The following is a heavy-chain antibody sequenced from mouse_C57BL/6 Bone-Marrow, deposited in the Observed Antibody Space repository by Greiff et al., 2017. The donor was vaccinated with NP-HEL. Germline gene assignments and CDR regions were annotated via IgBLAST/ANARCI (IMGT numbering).Heavy chain of an antibody. CDR3: ARREWEGYPYAMDY. D-gene: IGHD2-2*01. CDR1: GYAFTNYL. V-gene: IGHV1-54*01. J-gene: IGHJ4*01. CDR2: INPGSGGT. Sequence: QVQLQQSGAELVRPGTSVKVSCKASGYAFTNYLIEWVKQRPGQGLEWIGVINPGSGGTNYNEKFKGKATLTADQSSSTAYMQPSSLTSEASAVYFCARREWEGYPYAMDYWGQGTSVTVSS.